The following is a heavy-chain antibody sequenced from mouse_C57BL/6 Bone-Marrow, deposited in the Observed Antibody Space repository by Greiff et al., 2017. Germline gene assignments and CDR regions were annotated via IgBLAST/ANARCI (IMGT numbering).Heavy chain of an antibody. D-gene: IGHD1-1*01. CDR1: GFSLSTFGMG. J-gene: IGHJ2*01. Sequence: QVTLKVSGPGILQPSQTLSLTCSFSGFSLSTFGMGVGWIRQPSGKGLEWLAHIWWDDDKYYNPALKSRLTISKDTSKNQVFLKIANVDTADTATYYCARMPPSYYYGSGEKTLFDYWGQGTTLTVSS. V-gene: IGHV8-8*01. CDR3: ARMPPSYYYGSGEKTLFDY. CDR2: IWWDDDK.